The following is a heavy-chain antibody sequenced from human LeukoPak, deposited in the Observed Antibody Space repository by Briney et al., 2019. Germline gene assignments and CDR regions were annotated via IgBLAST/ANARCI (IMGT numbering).Heavy chain of an antibody. CDR3: ARVQGWVWNFFSDYYMDA. J-gene: IGHJ6*03. CDR2: INPKTGGT. CDR1: GYTVTDYY. V-gene: IGHV1-2*02. Sequence: GASVKVSCKASGYTVTDYYFHWLRQAPGQGLEWMGWINPKTGGTKFLQKFQGRVTMTGDTSISTAYMELSRLTDDDTAVYYCARVQGWVWNFFSDYYMDAWGNGTTVIVSS. D-gene: IGHD1-7*01.